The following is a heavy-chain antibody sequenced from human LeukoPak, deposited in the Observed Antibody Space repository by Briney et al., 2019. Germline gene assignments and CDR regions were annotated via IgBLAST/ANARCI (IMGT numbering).Heavy chain of an antibody. CDR3: AKVGSGAYYYYYYMDV. CDR2: ITSGFTT. J-gene: IGHJ6*03. V-gene: IGHV3-23*01. D-gene: IGHD5-12*01. Sequence: SGGSLRLSCGASGLSFSNYAMSWVRQAPGKGLEWISGITSGFTTYYADSVKGRFTISRDNSKNTFHLQMSSLRAEDTAVYYCAKVGSGAYYYYYYMDVWGKGTTVTVSS. CDR1: GLSFSNYA.